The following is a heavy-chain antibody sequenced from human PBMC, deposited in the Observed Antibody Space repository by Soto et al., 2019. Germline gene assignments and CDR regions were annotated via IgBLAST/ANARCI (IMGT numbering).Heavy chain of an antibody. V-gene: IGHV5-10-1*01. Sequence: PGESLKISCDGSGYSLTTHWINWVRQMPGKGLEWMGRIDPSQSYFNYNPSFQGHVTISADKSTSKAYLQWNSLEASDTAVYYCARDMHAGFTHYFDPWGQGTLVTVSS. CDR2: IDPSQSYF. CDR1: GYSLTTHW. J-gene: IGHJ5*02. CDR3: ARDMHAGFTHYFDP. D-gene: IGHD1-26*01.